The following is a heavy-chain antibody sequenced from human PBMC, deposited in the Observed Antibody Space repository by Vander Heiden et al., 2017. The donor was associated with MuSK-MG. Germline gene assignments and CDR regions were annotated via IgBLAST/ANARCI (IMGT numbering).Heavy chain of an antibody. J-gene: IGHJ4*02. D-gene: IGHD6-13*01. CDR1: GGSISRSSYY. V-gene: IGHV4-39*07. CDR3: AREGGATGIAAAEAGFDY. CDR2: IYYSGST. Sequence: QLQLQESGPGLVKPSATLSLSCTVSGGSISRSSYYWGWISQPPGKGLEWIGSIYYSGSTYYNPSLKSRVTISVDTSKNQFSLKLSSVTAADTAVYYCAREGGATGIAAAEAGFDYWGQGTLVTVSS.